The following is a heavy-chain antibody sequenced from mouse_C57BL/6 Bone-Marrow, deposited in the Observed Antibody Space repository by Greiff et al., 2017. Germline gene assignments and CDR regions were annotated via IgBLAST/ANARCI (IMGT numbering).Heavy chain of an antibody. D-gene: IGHD2-3*01. Sequence: EVQLQESGGGLVQPKGSLKLSCAASGFTFNTYAMHWVRQAPGKGLEWVARIRSKSSNYATYYADSVKDRFTISRDESQSMLYLQMNNLKTEDTAMYYCVREDGYHWYFDVWGTGTTVTVSS. J-gene: IGHJ1*03. CDR1: GFTFNTYA. CDR2: IRSKSSNYAT. CDR3: VREDGYHWYFDV. V-gene: IGHV10-3*01.